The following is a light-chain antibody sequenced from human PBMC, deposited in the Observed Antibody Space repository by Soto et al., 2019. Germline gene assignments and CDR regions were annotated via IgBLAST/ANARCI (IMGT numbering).Light chain of an antibody. CDR3: SSQAVSSTLV. V-gene: IGLV2-14*01. J-gene: IGLJ2*01. CDR1: SSDIGGYNY. Sequence: QSALTQPASVSGSPGQSITISCTGTSSDIGGYNYVSWYQQHPGKAPKLMIYDVSNRPSGVSNCFSGSKSGNTASLTISGLQAEDEADYYCSSQAVSSTLVFGGGTKVTVL. CDR2: DVS.